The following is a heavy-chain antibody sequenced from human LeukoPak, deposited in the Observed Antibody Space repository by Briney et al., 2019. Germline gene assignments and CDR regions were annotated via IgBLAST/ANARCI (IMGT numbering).Heavy chain of an antibody. D-gene: IGHD2-2*01. Sequence: GASVKVSCKASGYTFTSYYMHWVRQAPGQGLEWMGIINPSGGSTSYAQKFQGRVTMTRDMSTSTVYMELSSLRSGDTAVYYCARDGIVVVPAAMRGRYFDYWGQGTLVTVSS. J-gene: IGHJ4*02. CDR2: INPSGGST. CDR3: ARDGIVVVPAAMRGRYFDY. CDR1: GYTFTSYY. V-gene: IGHV1-46*01.